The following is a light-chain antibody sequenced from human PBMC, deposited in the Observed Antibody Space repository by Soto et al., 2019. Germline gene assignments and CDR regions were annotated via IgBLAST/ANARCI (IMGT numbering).Light chain of an antibody. V-gene: IGLV1-44*01. J-gene: IGLJ3*02. CDR3: SVWDDSLNGWV. Sequence: QSVLTQPPSASGTPGQRVTISCSGSNSNIGSHTVNWYQQLSGTPPKLLMYRNNHRPSGVADRFPGSKSGTSASLAISGLQSEDEADYYCSVWDDSLNGWVFGGGTKLTVL. CDR1: NSNIGSHT. CDR2: RNN.